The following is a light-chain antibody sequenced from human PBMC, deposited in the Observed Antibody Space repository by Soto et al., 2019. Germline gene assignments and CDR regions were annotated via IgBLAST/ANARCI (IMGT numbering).Light chain of an antibody. CDR1: QSVSSS. V-gene: IGKV3-11*01. CDR3: QQRSIWPLT. J-gene: IGKJ4*01. Sequence: EIVLTQSPATLSLSPGERATLSCRASQSVSSSLAWYQQKPGQAPRLLIYDASSRATGIPARFSGSGSGTDFTLTISSLEPEDFAVYYCQQRSIWPLTFGGETKVEIK. CDR2: DAS.